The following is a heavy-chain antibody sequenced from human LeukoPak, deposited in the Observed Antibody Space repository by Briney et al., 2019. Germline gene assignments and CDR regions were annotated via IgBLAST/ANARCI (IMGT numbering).Heavy chain of an antibody. D-gene: IGHD3-22*01. CDR1: GGSISIGSYY. CDR3: AREGALYYYDSSGGFDY. V-gene: IGHV4-61*02. CDR2: TYTSGST. Sequence: SETLSLTCTVSGGSISIGSYYWSWIRQPGGKGLEGIGRTYTSGSTNYNPSLKSRVTISVDTSKNQFSLKLSSVTAADTAVYYCAREGALYYYDSSGGFDYWGQGTLVTVSS. J-gene: IGHJ4*02.